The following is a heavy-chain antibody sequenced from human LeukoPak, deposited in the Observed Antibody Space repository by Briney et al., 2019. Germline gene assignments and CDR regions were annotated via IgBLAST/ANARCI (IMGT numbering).Heavy chain of an antibody. CDR2: INGDGRDK. CDR3: ARGVDSAIDW. Sequence: GGSLRLSCAASGFTFSSYWVNWVRQAPRKGLEWVANINGDGRDKYYVGSVRGRFTISRDNADNALYLQMNSLRGDDTALYYCARGVDSAIDWWGQGTLVTAST. V-gene: IGHV3-7*01. D-gene: IGHD3-9*01. CDR1: GFTFSSYW. J-gene: IGHJ4*02.